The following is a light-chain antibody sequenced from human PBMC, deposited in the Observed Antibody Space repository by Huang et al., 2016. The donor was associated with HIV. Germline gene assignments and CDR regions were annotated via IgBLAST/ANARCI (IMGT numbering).Light chain of an antibody. V-gene: IGKV3-11*01. J-gene: IGKJ5*01. CDR3: QQRSNWPPIT. CDR1: QSVNRY. CDR2: DAS. Sequence: EIVLTQSPATLSLSPGERATLSCRARQSVNRYLAWYQQKPGQAPRLLIYDASNRATGIPARCSGSGSGTDFTLTISSLEPEDFAVYYCQQRSNWPPITFGQGTRLEIK.